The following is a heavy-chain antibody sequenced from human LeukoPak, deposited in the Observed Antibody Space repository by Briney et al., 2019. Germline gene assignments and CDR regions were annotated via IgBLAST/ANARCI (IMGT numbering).Heavy chain of an antibody. J-gene: IGHJ4*02. CDR3: ARQGAYSSAIGMGY. CDR2: INPSGGGT. V-gene: IGHV1-46*01. CDR1: GYTFTNYG. D-gene: IGHD6-19*01. Sequence: ASVKVSCKASGYTFTNYGISWVRQAPGQGLEWMGMINPSGGGTSYAQKFQGRVTMTRDTSTRTVYMEVSSLKPEDTAVYYCARQGAYSSAIGMGYWGQGTLVTVSS.